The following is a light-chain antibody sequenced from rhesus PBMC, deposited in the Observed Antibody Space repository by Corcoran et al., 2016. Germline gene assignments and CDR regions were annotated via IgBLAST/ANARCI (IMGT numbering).Light chain of an antibody. Sequence: EIVLTQSPATLSLSPGERATLSYRASQSVSSSLAWYKQHPGKPPRLLIYDASNRATGIPDRVSDSGSGTDFPPTISSLEPEDVGVYFCQQYSNWLTFGGGTKVELK. CDR1: QSVSSS. V-gene: IGKV3-35*01. J-gene: IGKJ4*01. CDR3: QQYSNWLT. CDR2: DAS.